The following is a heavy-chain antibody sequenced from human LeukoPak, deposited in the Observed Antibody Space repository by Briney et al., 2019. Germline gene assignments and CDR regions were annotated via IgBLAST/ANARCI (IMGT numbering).Heavy chain of an antibody. J-gene: IGHJ4*02. V-gene: IGHV4-34*01. CDR2: IHPSGIF. CDR1: GGSCDDYY. D-gene: IGHD5-24*01. CDR3: ARGRDRSKAGDH. Sequence: PSETLSLTCDVYGGSCDDYYCSWIRQPPGKGLEWIGEIHPSGIFYYNSSLMSRVTISIDTSKSQFSLRPTSVTAADTAFYYCARGRDRSKAGDHWGQGSLVTVSS.